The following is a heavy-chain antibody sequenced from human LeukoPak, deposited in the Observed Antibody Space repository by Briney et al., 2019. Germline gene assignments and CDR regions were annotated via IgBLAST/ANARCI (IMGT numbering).Heavy chain of an antibody. CDR1: GGSISSSSYY. CDR3: ASLSDYGDQLDY. D-gene: IGHD4-17*01. Sequence: KPSETLSLTCTVSGGSISSSSYYWGWIRQPPGKGLEWIGSIYCSGSTYYNPSLKSRVTISVDTSKNQFSLKLSSVTAADTAVYYCASLSDYGDQLDYWGQGTLVTVSS. V-gene: IGHV4-39*01. CDR2: IYCSGST. J-gene: IGHJ4*02.